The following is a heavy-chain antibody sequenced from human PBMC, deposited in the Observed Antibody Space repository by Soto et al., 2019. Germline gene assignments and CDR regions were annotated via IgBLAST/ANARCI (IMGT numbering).Heavy chain of an antibody. CDR3: VRQGIDYLHGLVDV. J-gene: IGHJ6*02. CDR1: SGPDRSHN. CDR2: VYYTGDT. Sequence: QVQLQQSGPRLVKPSETLSLTCTVSSGPDRSHNWGWIRQPPGRGLEWIGYVYYTGDTAYNPSLSGRVTISADTSTNDISLTLNSVTAADTAVYYCVRQGIDYLHGLVDVLGQGTTVSVSS. D-gene: IGHD4-17*01. V-gene: IGHV4-59*08.